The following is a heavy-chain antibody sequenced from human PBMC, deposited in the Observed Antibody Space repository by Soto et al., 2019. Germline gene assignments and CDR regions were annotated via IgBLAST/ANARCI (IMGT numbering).Heavy chain of an antibody. CDR2: ISYDGSNK. J-gene: IGHJ4*02. CDR1: GFSFISYA. V-gene: IGHV3-30-3*02. Sequence: GGSLRLSCSASGFSFISYAMHPGRPAPGKGLEWVAVISYDGSNKYYADSVKGRSTISRDNSKNTLYLQMNSLRAEDTAVYYCAKDYTSTSRGSFDYWGQGALVTVSS. D-gene: IGHD1-26*01. CDR3: AKDYTSTSRGSFDY.